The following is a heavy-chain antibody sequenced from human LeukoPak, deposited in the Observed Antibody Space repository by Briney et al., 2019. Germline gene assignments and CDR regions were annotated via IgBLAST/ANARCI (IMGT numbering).Heavy chain of an antibody. J-gene: IGHJ5*02. CDR2: INAGNGNT. V-gene: IGHV1-3*01. Sequence: ASVKVSCKASGYTFTSYAMHWLRQAPGQRLEWMGWINAGNGNTKYSQKFQGRVTITRDTSASTAYMELSSLRSEDTAVYYCARDRGIAAPDHWFDPWGQGSLVTVSS. CDR1: GYTFTSYA. D-gene: IGHD6-13*01. CDR3: ARDRGIAAPDHWFDP.